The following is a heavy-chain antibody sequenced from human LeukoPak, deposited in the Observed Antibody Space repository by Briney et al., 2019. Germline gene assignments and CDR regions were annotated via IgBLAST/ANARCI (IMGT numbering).Heavy chain of an antibody. D-gene: IGHD3-22*01. CDR3: ASNYYYDSSGSDY. J-gene: IGHJ4*02. CDR2: IIPIFGTA. Sequence: GSSVKVSCKAFGGTFSSYAISWVRQAPGQGLEWRGGIIPIFGTANYAQKFQGRVTITTDESTSTAYMELSSLRSEDTAVYYCASNYYYDSSGSDYWGQGTLVTVSS. V-gene: IGHV1-69*05. CDR1: GGTFSSYA.